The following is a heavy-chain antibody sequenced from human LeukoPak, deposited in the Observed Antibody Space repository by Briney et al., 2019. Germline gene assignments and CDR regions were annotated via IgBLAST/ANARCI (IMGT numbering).Heavy chain of an antibody. J-gene: IGHJ4*02. CDR2: ISYDGSNK. V-gene: IGHV3-30*04. Sequence: PGRSLRLSCAASGFTFSSYAMHWVRQAPGKGLEWVAVISYDGSNKYYADSVKGRFTISRDNSKNTLYLQMNSLRAEDTAVYYCARDFRHGAFDYCGQGTLVTVSS. CDR3: ARDFRHGAFDY. CDR1: GFTFSSYA.